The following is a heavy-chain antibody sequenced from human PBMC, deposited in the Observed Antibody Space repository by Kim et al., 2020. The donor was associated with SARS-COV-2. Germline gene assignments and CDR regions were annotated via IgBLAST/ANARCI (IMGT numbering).Heavy chain of an antibody. J-gene: IGHJ4*02. CDR3: TTQEYSSSWYAPDVYYFDY. CDR1: GFTFSNAW. Sequence: GGSLRLSCAASGFTFSNAWMSWVRQAPGKGLEWVGRIKSKTDGGTTDYAAPVKGRFTISRDDSKNTLYLQMNSLKTEDTAVYYCTTQEYSSSWYAPDVYYFDYWGQGTLVTVSS. CDR2: IKSKTDGGTT. V-gene: IGHV3-15*01. D-gene: IGHD6-13*01.